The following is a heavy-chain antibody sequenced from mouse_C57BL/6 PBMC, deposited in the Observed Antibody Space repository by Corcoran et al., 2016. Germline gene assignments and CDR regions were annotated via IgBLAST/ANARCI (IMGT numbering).Heavy chain of an antibody. J-gene: IGHJ4*01. Sequence: QVQLQQSGAELVRPGASVTLSCKASGYTFTDYEMHWGKQTPVHGLEWIGAIDPETGGTAYNQKFNGKAILTADKSSSTAYMELRSLTSEDSAVYYCTREGHMDYWGQGTSVTVSS. CDR3: TREGHMDY. CDR2: IDPETGGT. V-gene: IGHV1-15*01. CDR1: GYTFTDYE.